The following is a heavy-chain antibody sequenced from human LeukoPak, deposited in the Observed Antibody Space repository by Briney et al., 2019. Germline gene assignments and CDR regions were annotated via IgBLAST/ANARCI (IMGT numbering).Heavy chain of an antibody. D-gene: IGHD3-10*01. V-gene: IGHV3-33*01. CDR1: GFTFSSYG. Sequence: GGSLRLSCAASGFTFSSYGMYWVRQAPGKGLEWVAVIWYDGSNKYYADSVKGRFTISRDNSKNTLYLQMNSLRAEDTAVYYCARDGFGESFFDYWGQGTLVTVSS. CDR3: ARDGFGESFFDY. CDR2: IWYDGSNK. J-gene: IGHJ4*02.